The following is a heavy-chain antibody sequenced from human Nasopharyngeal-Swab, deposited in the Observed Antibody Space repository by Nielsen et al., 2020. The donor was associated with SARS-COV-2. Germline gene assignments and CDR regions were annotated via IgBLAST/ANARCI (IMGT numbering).Heavy chain of an antibody. J-gene: IGHJ4*02. V-gene: IGHV1-69*01. Sequence: WVRQAPGQGLEWMGGITPIFGTANYAQKFQGRVTITADESTRTAYMELSSLRSEGTAMYYCAREGAHYYDSSGYFSHDYWGQGTLVTVSS. CDR2: ITPIFGTA. CDR3: AREGAHYYDSSGYFSHDY. D-gene: IGHD3-22*01.